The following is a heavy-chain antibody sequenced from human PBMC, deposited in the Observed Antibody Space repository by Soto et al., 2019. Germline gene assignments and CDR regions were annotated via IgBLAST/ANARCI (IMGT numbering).Heavy chain of an antibody. D-gene: IGHD6-19*01. CDR2: IYYSGST. V-gene: IGHV4-59*08. CDR3: ARGYSSGWYWYFDL. J-gene: IGHJ2*01. CDR1: GGSISSYY. Sequence: QVQLQESGPGLVKPSETLSLTCTVSGGSISSYYWSWIRQPPGKGLEWIGYIYYSGSTNYNPSLNSRVTISVDTSKHQFSLKLSSVTAADTAVYYCARGYSSGWYWYFDLWGRGTLVTVSS.